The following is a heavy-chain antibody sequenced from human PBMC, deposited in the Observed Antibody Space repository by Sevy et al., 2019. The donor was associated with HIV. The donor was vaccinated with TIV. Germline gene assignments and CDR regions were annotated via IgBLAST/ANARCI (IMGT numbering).Heavy chain of an antibody. J-gene: IGHJ6*02. CDR3: ARESYDFWTGPVDYDYGMDV. D-gene: IGHD3-3*01. CDR2: INPKSGAT. CDR1: GYTFSDNGYY. V-gene: IGHV1-2*02. Sequence: ASVKVSCKASGYTFSDNGYYVHWVRQAPGQGLEWMGWINPKSGATNYAQKFQGRVTITRDTSVSTANMKLTRLTSDDTAVYYCARESYDFWTGPVDYDYGMDVWGQGTTVTVSS.